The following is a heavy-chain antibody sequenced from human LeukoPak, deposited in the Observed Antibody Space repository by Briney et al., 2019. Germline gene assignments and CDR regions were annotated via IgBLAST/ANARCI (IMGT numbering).Heavy chain of an antibody. CDR2: INVGGTNT. CDR3: ATDGAGFDT. Sequence: GGSLRLSCAASGFTFNDYYMSWIRQAPGKGLEWLSYINVGGTNTHYADSVKGRFTISRDNAKKSLYSEMNNLRAEDTAVYYCATDGAGFDTWGQGVLVTVSS. V-gene: IGHV3-11*01. CDR1: GFTFNDYY. J-gene: IGHJ5*02.